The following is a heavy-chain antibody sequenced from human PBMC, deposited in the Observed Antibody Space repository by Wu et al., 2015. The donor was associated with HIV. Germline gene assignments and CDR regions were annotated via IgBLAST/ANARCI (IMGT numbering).Heavy chain of an antibody. CDR3: ARDSGGPNCSSISCLLYYMDV. Sequence: QVQLVQSGAEVKKPGASVKVSCKASGYTFTGYYMHWVRQAPGQGLEWMGWINPNSGGTNYAQKFQGRVTMTRDTSISTAYMELSRLRSDDTAVYYCARDSGGPNCSSISCLLYYMDVWGKGTTVTVSS. J-gene: IGHJ6*03. CDR2: INPNSGGT. D-gene: IGHD2-2*01. CDR1: GYTFTGYY. V-gene: IGHV1-2*02.